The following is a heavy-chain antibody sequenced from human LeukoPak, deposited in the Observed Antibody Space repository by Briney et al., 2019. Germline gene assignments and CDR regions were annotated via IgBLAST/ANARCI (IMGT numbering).Heavy chain of an antibody. J-gene: IGHJ4*02. CDR3: ARDAGDSSGYYHFDY. CDR2: IKPIGGST. Sequence: ASVKVSCKASGYTFTSYYMRWVRQAPGQGLEWMGIIKPIGGSTSYAQKFQGRVTMTRDTSTSTVYMELRCLRSEDTAVYYCARDAGDSSGYYHFDYWGQGTLVTVSS. V-gene: IGHV1-46*01. CDR1: GYTFTSYY. D-gene: IGHD3-22*01.